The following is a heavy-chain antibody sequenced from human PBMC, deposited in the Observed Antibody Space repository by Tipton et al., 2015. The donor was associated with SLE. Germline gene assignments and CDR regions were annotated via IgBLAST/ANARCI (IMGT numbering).Heavy chain of an antibody. J-gene: IGHJ2*01. Sequence: TLSLTCTVSGGSISFDYWSWIRQSARRELEWIGRIYSSGDRDYNPSLRSRVTMSIDASQNRVSLRLKSVSAADTAVYYCARGSDGEYVRYFDVWGPGTLVTVSS. CDR2: IYSSGDR. CDR3: ARGSDGEYVRYFDV. CDR1: GGSISFDY. V-gene: IGHV4-4*07. D-gene: IGHD4-17*01.